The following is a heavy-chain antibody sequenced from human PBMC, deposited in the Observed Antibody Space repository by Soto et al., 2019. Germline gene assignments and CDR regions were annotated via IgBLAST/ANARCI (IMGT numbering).Heavy chain of an antibody. D-gene: IGHD5-18*01. J-gene: IGHJ4*01. Sequence: PSETLSLTCTVSGGSISSTPSYWAWLRQPPGKGLEWVGSTYFGGSTHYNPALKSRVSISVETSKNQSSLKVSPATATDTAVYFCARPRHHTAMVFDYWGQGTLVTVSS. CDR1: GGSISSTPSY. CDR2: TYFGGST. V-gene: IGHV4-39*01. CDR3: ARPRHHTAMVFDY.